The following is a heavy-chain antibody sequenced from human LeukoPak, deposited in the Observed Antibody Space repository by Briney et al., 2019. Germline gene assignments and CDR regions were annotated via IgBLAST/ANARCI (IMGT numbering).Heavy chain of an antibody. V-gene: IGHV4-38-2*02. Sequence: SETLSLTCTVSGNSISSGHFWGWIRQPPGKGLEWIASIYQSGTTYYNPSLKSRVTISLDTSKNQFSLKLNSVTAADTAVYYCASKLYWFDPWGQGTLVTVSS. CDR2: IYQSGTT. D-gene: IGHD3-10*01. J-gene: IGHJ5*02. CDR3: ASKLYWFDP. CDR1: GNSISSGHF.